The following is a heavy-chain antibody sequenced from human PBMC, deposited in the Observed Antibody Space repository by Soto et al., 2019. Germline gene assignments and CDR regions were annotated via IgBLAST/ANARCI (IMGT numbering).Heavy chain of an antibody. D-gene: IGHD3-3*02. CDR2: IYYSGST. J-gene: IGHJ4*02. CDR1: GGPVSSGSYY. CDR3: AREAFQGLIDY. V-gene: IGHV4-61*01. Sequence: PSETLSLTCTVSGGPVSSGSYYWSWIRQPPGKGLEWIGYIYYSGSTNYNPSLKSRVTISVDTSKNQFSLKLSSVTAADTAVYYCAREAFQGLIDYWGQGTLVTVS.